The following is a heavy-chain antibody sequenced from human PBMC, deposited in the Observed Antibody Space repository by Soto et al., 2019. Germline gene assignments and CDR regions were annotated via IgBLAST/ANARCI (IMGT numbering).Heavy chain of an antibody. CDR3: ARDGDSSRDGYGTAGDYYYYGMDV. CDR2: ISYDGSNK. J-gene: IGHJ6*02. V-gene: IGHV3-30*03. Sequence: QVQLVESGGGVVQPGRSLRLSCAASGFTFRSYGMHWVRQAPAKGLEWVAVISYDGSNKYYEDSVKGRFTISRDNSKNTLYLQMNSLRAEDTGVYYCARDGDSSRDGYGTAGDYYYYGMDVWGQGTTVTVSS. CDR1: GFTFRSYG. D-gene: IGHD5-12*01.